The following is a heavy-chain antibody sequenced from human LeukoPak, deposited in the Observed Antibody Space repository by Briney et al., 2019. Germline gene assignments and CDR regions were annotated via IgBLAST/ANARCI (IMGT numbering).Heavy chain of an antibody. CDR1: GFTFSEYS. CDR2: ISTSSSHI. Sequence: PGGSLRLSCAASGFTFSEYSMNWVRQAPGKGLEWVSFISTSSSHIYYGDSVKGRFTISRDNARNSVSLQMNSLRAEDTAVYYCARQVSGYGSGSFYFDYWAQGMLVTVSS. CDR3: ARQVSGYGSGSFYFDY. D-gene: IGHD3-10*01. V-gene: IGHV3-21*01. J-gene: IGHJ4*02.